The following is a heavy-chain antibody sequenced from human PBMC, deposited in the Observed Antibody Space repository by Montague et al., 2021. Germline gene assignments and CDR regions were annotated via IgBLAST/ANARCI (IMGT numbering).Heavy chain of an antibody. CDR3: ASHTYNGNSPLDY. Sequence: SLRLSCAASGFTFSSYWMHWVRQAPGKGLVWVSRINSDGSNTGYADSVKGRFTVSRENAKNTLYLQMNNLRAEDTAVYYCASHTYNGNSPLDYWGQGTLVTVSS. D-gene: IGHD1-7*01. CDR1: GFTFSSYW. CDR2: INSDGSNT. V-gene: IGHV3-74*01. J-gene: IGHJ4*02.